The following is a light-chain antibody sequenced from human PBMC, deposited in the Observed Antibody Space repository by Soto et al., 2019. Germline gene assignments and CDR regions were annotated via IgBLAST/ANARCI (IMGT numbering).Light chain of an antibody. V-gene: IGKV3-11*01. CDR1: QSVSSY. J-gene: IGKJ5*01. CDR3: QQRSNWHIIT. CDR2: DAS. Sequence: ETVLTQSPSTLALSPGERATLSCRASQSVSSYLAWHQQKPGQAPRLLIYDASNRATGIPARFSGSGSGTDFTLTISSLEHEDFAVLYCQQRSNWHIITFGQGTRLEIK.